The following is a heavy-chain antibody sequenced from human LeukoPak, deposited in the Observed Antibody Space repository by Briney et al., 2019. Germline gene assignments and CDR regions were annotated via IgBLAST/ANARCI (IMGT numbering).Heavy chain of an antibody. CDR2: IRSKANNYAT. CDR3: ARPSQYGSGTDYYFDS. J-gene: IGHJ4*02. V-gene: IGHV3-73*01. D-gene: IGHD3-10*01. CDR1: WFMFSSSP. Sequence: GGSLRLSCAASWFMFSSSPMHCVRQASGKELEWFGHIRSKANNYATIYAASVKGRFTISRDDSKNTAYLQMNSLKTEDTAVYYCARPSQYGSGTDYYFDSWGQGTLVTVSS.